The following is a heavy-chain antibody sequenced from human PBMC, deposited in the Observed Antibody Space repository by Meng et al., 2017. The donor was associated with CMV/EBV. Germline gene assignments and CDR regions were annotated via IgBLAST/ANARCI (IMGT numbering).Heavy chain of an antibody. Sequence: GGSLRLSCAASGFTFSSYAMHWVRQAPGKGLEGVAVISSDGSNKYYADSVKGRFTISRDNSKNTLYLQMNSLRDEDTAVYYCARGACSDCSRTSCQNWFDPWGQGTLVTVSS. D-gene: IGHD2-2*01. CDR1: GFTFSSYA. CDR2: ISSDGSNK. J-gene: IGHJ5*02. CDR3: ARGACSDCSRTSCQNWFDP. V-gene: IGHV3-30-3*01.